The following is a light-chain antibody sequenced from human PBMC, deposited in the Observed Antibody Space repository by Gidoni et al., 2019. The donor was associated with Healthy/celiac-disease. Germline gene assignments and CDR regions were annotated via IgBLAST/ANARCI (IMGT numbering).Light chain of an antibody. CDR2: AAY. J-gene: IGKJ5*01. CDR1: QSISSY. V-gene: IGKV1-39*01. Sequence: DIQITQSPSSLSASVVDRVTITCRASQSISSYLNWYQQKPEKAPKLLIYAAYSLQRGVPTRFSGRGAGKDFTLTISSLQHEDFANYYWQQSYSTPLFGQXTRLEIK. CDR3: QQSYSTPL.